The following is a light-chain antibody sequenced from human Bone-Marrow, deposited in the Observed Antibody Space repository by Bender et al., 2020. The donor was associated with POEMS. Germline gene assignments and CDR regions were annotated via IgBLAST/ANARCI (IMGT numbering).Light chain of an antibody. CDR2: QDT. CDR1: NLGDDY. V-gene: IGLV3-1*01. Sequence: LTQPPSASVSPGQTASITCSGHNLGDDYVSWYQQRPGQSPALLIYQDTKRPSGIPERFSGSSSGTTATLTISGVHADDEADYYCQSSDIDDFSPPVFGGGTKLTVL. CDR3: QSSDIDDFSPPV. J-gene: IGLJ2*01.